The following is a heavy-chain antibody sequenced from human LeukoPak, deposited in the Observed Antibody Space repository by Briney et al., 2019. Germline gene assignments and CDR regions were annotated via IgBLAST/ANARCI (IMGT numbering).Heavy chain of an antibody. V-gene: IGHV3-21*01. Sequence: PGGSLRLSCAASGFTFSSYSMNWVRQAPGKGLEWVSSISSSSSYIYYADSVKGRFTISRGNAKNSLYLQMNSLRAEDTAVYYCARAPAAGTNFDSWGQGTLVTVPS. CDR1: GFTFSSYS. CDR2: ISSSSSYI. CDR3: ARAPAAGTNFDS. J-gene: IGHJ4*02. D-gene: IGHD6-13*01.